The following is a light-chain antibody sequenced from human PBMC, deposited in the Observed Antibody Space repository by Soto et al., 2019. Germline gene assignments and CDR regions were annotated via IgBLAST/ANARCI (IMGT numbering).Light chain of an antibody. V-gene: IGKV3-20*01. CDR3: QQYGGSPPT. J-gene: IGKJ1*01. CDR1: QSVSSSY. CDR2: GAS. Sequence: EIVLTQSPGTLSLSPGERATLSCRASQSVSSSYLAWYQQKPGQAPRLLIYGASTRATGIPDRFSGSGSGTDFTLTITRLEPEDFAVYYRQQYGGSPPTFGQGTK.